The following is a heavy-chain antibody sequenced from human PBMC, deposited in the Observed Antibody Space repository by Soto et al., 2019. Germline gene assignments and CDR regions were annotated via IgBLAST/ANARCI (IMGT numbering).Heavy chain of an antibody. V-gene: IGHV4-30-4*01. CDR2: IYYSGST. CDR3: ARSGIAAAGSYYFDY. Sequence: SETLSLTCTVSGGSISSGDYYWSWIRQPPGKGLEWIGYIYYSGSTYYNPSLKSRVTISVDTSKNQFSLKLSSVTAADTAVYYCARSGIAAAGSYYFDYRGQGTLVTVSS. D-gene: IGHD6-13*01. J-gene: IGHJ4*02. CDR1: GGSISSGDYY.